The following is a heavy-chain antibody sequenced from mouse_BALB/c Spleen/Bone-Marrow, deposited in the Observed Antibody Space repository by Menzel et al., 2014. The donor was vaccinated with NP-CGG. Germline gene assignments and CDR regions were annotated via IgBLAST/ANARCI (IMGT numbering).Heavy chain of an antibody. CDR2: IDPANGNT. D-gene: IGHD1-2*01. CDR3: AEITTAAYYVMDY. CDR1: GFNIEDTY. J-gene: IGHJ4*01. V-gene: IGHV14-3*02. Sequence: EVQLQQSGAELVKPGASVKLSCTASGFNIEDTYMHWVKQRPEQGLEWIGRIDPANGNTKYDPKFQGKATITADTSSNIAYLQLSSLTSEDTAVYYCAEITTAAYYVMDYWGQGTSVTVSS.